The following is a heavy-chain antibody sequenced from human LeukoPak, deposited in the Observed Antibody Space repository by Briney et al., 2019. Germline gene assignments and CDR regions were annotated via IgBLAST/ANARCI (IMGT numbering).Heavy chain of an antibody. V-gene: IGHV3-30-3*01. CDR1: GFTFSSYA. Sequence: QPGGSLRLSCAASGFTFSSYAMHWVRQAPGKGLEWVAVISYDGSNKYYADSVKGRFTISRDNSKNTLYLQMNSLRAEDTAVYYCARGSSSWTAGYYGMDVWGQGTTVTVSS. D-gene: IGHD6-13*01. CDR2: ISYDGSNK. CDR3: ARGSSSWTAGYYGMDV. J-gene: IGHJ6*02.